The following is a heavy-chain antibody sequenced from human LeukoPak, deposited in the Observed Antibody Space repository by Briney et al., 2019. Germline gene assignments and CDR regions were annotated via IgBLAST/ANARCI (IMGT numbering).Heavy chain of an antibody. Sequence: GGSLRLSCAASGFTFSDYYMSWVRQAPGKGLEWVANIKQDGSEKYYVDSVKGRFTISRDNAKNSLYLQMNSLRAEDTAVYYCATPLCGWEAPYWGQGTLVTVSS. V-gene: IGHV3-7*01. CDR1: GFTFSDYY. D-gene: IGHD6-19*01. J-gene: IGHJ4*02. CDR3: ATPLCGWEAPY. CDR2: IKQDGSEK.